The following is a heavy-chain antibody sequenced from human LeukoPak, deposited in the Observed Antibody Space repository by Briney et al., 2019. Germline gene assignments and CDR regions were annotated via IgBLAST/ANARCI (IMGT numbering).Heavy chain of an antibody. CDR1: GGSFSGYY. D-gene: IGHD2-21*01. Sequence: SSETLSLTCAVYGGSFSGYYWSWIRQPPGKGLEWIGEINHSGSTNYNPSLKSRVTISVDTSKNQFSLKLSSVTAADTAVYYCARGVWVSPHYYYYYYMDVWGKGTTVNVSS. CDR2: INHSGST. V-gene: IGHV4-34*01. J-gene: IGHJ6*03. CDR3: ARGVWVSPHYYYYYYMDV.